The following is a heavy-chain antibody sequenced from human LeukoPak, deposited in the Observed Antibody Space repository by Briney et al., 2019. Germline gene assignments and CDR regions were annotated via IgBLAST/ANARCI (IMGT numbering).Heavy chain of an antibody. D-gene: IGHD6-13*01. CDR2: IYSGGST. CDR3: AVDSSSWQPTNLLSDY. V-gene: IGHV3-66*01. Sequence: GGSLRLSCAASGFTVSSNYMSGVRQAPGKGLEWVSVIYSGGSTYYADSVKGRFTISRDNSKNTLYLQMNSLRAEDTAVYYCAVDSSSWQPTNLLSDYWGQGTLVTVSS. J-gene: IGHJ4*02. CDR1: GFTVSSNY.